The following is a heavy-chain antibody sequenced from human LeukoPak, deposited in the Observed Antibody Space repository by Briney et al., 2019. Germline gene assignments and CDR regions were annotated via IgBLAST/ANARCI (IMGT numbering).Heavy chain of an antibody. D-gene: IGHD5-12*01. J-gene: IGHJ6*02. CDR1: GYTFTSYD. Sequence: ASVKVSCKASGYTFTSYDINWVRQATGQGLEWMGWMNPNSGNTGYAQKFQGRVTMTRNTSISTAYMELSSLRSEDTAVYYCARLGYSGYDYLHYYYYGMDVWGQGTTVTASS. CDR3: ARLGYSGYDYLHYYYYGMDV. CDR2: MNPNSGNT. V-gene: IGHV1-8*01.